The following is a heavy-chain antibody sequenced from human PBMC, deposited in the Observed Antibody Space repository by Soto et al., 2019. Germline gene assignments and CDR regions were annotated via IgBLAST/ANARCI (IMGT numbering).Heavy chain of an antibody. J-gene: IGHJ6*03. V-gene: IGHV3-15*01. CDR1: GFTFSNAW. Sequence: EVQLVESGGGLVKPGGSLRLSCAASGFTFSNAWMSWVRQAPGKGLEWVGRIKSKTDGGTTDYAAPVKGRFTISRDDSKNPLYLQMNSLKTEDTAVYYCTSLNYDILTGYYPYYYYYMDVWGKGTTVTVSS. CDR3: TSLNYDILTGYYPYYYYYMDV. D-gene: IGHD3-9*01. CDR2: IKSKTDGGTT.